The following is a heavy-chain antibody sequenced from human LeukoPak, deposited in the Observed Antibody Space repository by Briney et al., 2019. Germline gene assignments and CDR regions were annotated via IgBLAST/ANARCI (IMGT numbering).Heavy chain of an antibody. CDR3: ARVETDSNWFDP. J-gene: IGHJ5*02. Sequence: ASVKVSCKASGYTFTSYGISWVRQAPGQGLEWMGWINPNSGGTNYAQKFQGRVTMTRDTSISTAYMELSRLRSDDTAVYYCARVETDSNWFDPWGQGTLVTVSS. CDR1: GYTFTSYG. V-gene: IGHV1-2*02. CDR2: INPNSGGT. D-gene: IGHD2-21*02.